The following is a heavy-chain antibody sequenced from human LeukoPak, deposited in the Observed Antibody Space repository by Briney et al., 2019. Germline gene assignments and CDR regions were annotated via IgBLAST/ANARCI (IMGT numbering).Heavy chain of an antibody. CDR2: IYPGDSDT. CDR1: GYSFTSYW. CDR3: ARRGITSFGWGYYGMDV. D-gene: IGHD3-3*01. J-gene: IGHJ6*02. Sequence: GESLKISCKGSGYSFTSYWIGWVRQMPGKGLEWMGIIYPGDSDTRYSPSFQGQVTISADKSISTSYLQWSSLKATDTAMYYCARRGITSFGWGYYGMDVWGQGTTVTVSS. V-gene: IGHV5-51*01.